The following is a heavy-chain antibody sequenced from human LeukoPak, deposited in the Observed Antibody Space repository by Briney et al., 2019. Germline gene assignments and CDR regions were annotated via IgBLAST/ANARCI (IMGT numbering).Heavy chain of an antibody. CDR1: GVSFSGYY. CDR3: ARGGGYCSSASCYWAG. Sequence: SETLSLTCAVYGVSFSGYYWSWIRQPPGKGLEWIGEINHSGSTNYNPSLKSRVAISVDTSKNQFSLKLSSVTAADTAVYYCARGGGYCSSASCYWAGWGQGTLVIVSS. D-gene: IGHD2-2*01. CDR2: INHSGST. J-gene: IGHJ4*02. V-gene: IGHV4-34*01.